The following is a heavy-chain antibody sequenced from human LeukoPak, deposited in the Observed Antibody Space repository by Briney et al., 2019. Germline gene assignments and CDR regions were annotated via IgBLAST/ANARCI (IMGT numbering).Heavy chain of an antibody. Sequence: SETLSLTCAVYGGSFSGYYWSWIRQPPGKGLEWIGAINHSGSTNYNPSLKSRVTISEDTSKNQFSLKLSSVTAADTAVYYCARLLAAAGTGYYYYYMDVWGKGTTVTISS. V-gene: IGHV4-34*01. CDR2: INHSGST. D-gene: IGHD6-13*01. CDR1: GGSFSGYY. CDR3: ARLLAAAGTGYYYYYMDV. J-gene: IGHJ6*03.